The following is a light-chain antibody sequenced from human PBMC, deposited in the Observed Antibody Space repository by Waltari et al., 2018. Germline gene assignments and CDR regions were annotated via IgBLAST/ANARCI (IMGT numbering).Light chain of an antibody. Sequence: QTVVTQEPSLSVSAGGTVTLTRALSSGSVSTSSYATWYQQTPGQAPRTLVYKANARSSGVPDRFSGSILGNTAALTITGAQADDESDYYCALYMGSGIWVFGGGTKLTVL. CDR3: ALYMGSGIWV. V-gene: IGLV8-61*01. CDR1: SGSVSTSSY. J-gene: IGLJ3*02. CDR2: KAN.